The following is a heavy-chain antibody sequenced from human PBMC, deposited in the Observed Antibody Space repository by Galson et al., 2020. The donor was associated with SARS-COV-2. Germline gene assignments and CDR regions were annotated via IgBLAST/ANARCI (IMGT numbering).Heavy chain of an antibody. CDR2: ISGSGYIT. CDR1: GFTFRRYA. CDR3: AKDQGNDYGDQSDY. D-gene: IGHD4-17*01. V-gene: IGHV3-23*01. Sequence: GGSLRLSCAASGFTFRRYAMSWVRQAPGKGLEWVSSISGSGYITYYADSVKGRFTISRDSSKNTLYLQMNSLRVEDTALYYCAKDQGNDYGDQSDYWGQGTLVTVSS. J-gene: IGHJ4*02.